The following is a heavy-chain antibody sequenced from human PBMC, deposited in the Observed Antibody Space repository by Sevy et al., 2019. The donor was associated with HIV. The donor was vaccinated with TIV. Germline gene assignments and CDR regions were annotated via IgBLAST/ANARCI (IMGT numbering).Heavy chain of an antibody. J-gene: IGHJ4*02. CDR3: ARDLKVNYNYDSRGYFLFDS. V-gene: IGHV3-21*01. CDR1: GFTLSSYS. D-gene: IGHD3-22*01. Sequence: GGSLRLSCAASGFTLSSYSMNWVRQAPGKGLEWVASISSSSRYIDYAESVKGRFTISRDNAKNSLHLQMNSLRAEDTALYYCARDLKVNYNYDSRGYFLFDSWGQGTLVTVSS. CDR2: ISSSSRYI.